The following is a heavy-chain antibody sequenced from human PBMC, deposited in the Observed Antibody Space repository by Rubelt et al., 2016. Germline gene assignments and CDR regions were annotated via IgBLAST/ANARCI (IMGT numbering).Heavy chain of an antibody. CDR1: GFTFSSYG. Sequence: AGRSLRLSCAASGFTFSSYGMHWVRQAPGKGLEWVSTISGSGGTTYYADSVRGRLTISRDNSKKTLYLQVNSLRAEDTAVYYCAKDFAYYDSSGSDYWGQGTLVTVSS. V-gene: IGHV3-23*01. J-gene: IGHJ4*02. CDR2: ISGSGGTT. CDR3: AKDFAYYDSSGSDY. D-gene: IGHD3-22*01.